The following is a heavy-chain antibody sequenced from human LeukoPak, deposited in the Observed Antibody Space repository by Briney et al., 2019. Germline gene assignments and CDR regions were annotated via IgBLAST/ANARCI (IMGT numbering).Heavy chain of an antibody. CDR2: MNPNSGNT. CDR1: GYTFTSYD. V-gene: IGHV1-8*01. CDR3: ARGLARTSMVTRGGVRFDY. J-gene: IGHJ4*02. Sequence: ASVKVSCMASGYTFTSYDINWVRQATGQGREWMGWMNPNSGNTGYAQKFQGRVTMTRNTSISTANMELSSLRSEDTAVYYCARGLARTSMVTRGGVRFDYWGQGTLVTVSS. D-gene: IGHD5-18*01.